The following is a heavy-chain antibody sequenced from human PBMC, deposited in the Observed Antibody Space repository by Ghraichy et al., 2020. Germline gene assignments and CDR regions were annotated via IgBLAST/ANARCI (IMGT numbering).Heavy chain of an antibody. J-gene: IGHJ6*02. CDR3: ARVGTRSSGTNFGLDV. D-gene: IGHD3-10*01. V-gene: IGHV3-74*01. Sequence: GGSLRLSCAASGFTFSSYWMHWVRQSPGKGLEWVSRIKSDGSSTNYANCVKGRFTISRDNAKNTVYLQMNSLRVEDMALYYCARVGTRSSGTNFGLDVWGQGTTVTVSS. CDR2: IKSDGSST. CDR1: GFTFSSYW.